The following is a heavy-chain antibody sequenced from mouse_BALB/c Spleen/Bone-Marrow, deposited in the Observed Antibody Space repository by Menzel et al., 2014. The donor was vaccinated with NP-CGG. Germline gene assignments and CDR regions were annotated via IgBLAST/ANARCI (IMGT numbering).Heavy chain of an antibody. CDR3: VRQNYDYAWFAY. CDR1: GFTFNTYA. CDR2: IRSKSNNYAT. J-gene: IGHJ3*01. D-gene: IGHD2-4*01. Sequence: EVHLVESGGGLVQPKGSLKLSCAASGFTFNTYAMNWVRQAPGKGLEWVARIRSKSNNYATYYADSVKDRFTSSRDDSQSMLYLQMNNLKTEDTAMYYCVRQNYDYAWFAYWGQGTLVTVSA. V-gene: IGHV10-1*02.